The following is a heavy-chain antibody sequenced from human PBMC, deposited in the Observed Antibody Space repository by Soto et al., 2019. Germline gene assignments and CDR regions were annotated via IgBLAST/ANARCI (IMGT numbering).Heavy chain of an antibody. J-gene: IGHJ6*03. CDR2: IYYSGST. CDR1: GGSISSSSYY. D-gene: IGHD2-2*01. Sequence: SETLSLTCTVSGGSISSSSYYWGWIRQPPGKGLEWIGSIYYSGSTYYNPSLKSRVTISVDTSKNQFSLKLSSVTAADTAVYYCARLGIPAAIPKYYYYYMDVWGKGTTVTVSS. V-gene: IGHV4-39*01. CDR3: ARLGIPAAIPKYYYYYMDV.